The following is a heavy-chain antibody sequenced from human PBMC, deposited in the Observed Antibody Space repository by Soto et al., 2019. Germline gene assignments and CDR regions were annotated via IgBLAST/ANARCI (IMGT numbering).Heavy chain of an antibody. J-gene: IGHJ6*02. D-gene: IGHD1-26*01. CDR1: VGSISIYY. CDR2: IYYSGST. CDR3: ARDRGGRKGTYYYHYGMDV. V-gene: IGHV4-59*01. Sequence: PAETLSLTCIFSVGSISIYYWNWIGQPPGKGLEWIGYIYYSGSTNYNPSLKSRVTISVDTSKNQFSLKLSSVTAADTAVYYCARDRGGRKGTYYYHYGMDVWGQGTPVTVSS.